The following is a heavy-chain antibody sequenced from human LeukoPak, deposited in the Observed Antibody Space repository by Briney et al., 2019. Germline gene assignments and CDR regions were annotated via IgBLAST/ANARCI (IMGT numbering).Heavy chain of an antibody. CDR1: GYTFTSYG. CDR2: ISAYNSNK. Sequence: GASVKVSCKASGYTFTSYGISWVRQAPGQGLEWVAWISAYNSNKNSAEKFQGRVTMTIDTSTSTAYMELRSLKSDDTAVYYCARGAGTLTPPDYWGQGTLVTVSS. J-gene: IGHJ4*02. V-gene: IGHV1-18*01. CDR3: ARGAGTLTPPDY. D-gene: IGHD6-19*01.